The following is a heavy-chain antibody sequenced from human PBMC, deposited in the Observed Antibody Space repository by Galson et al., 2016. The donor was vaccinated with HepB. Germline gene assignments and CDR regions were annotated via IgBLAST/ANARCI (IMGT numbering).Heavy chain of an antibody. CDR1: GFSFSNSG. J-gene: IGHJ6*03. D-gene: IGHD6-25*01. CDR2: ITRSGDAT. Sequence: SLRLSCAASGFSFSNSGMSWVRQAPGRGLEWVSGITRSGDATHYADFGKGRFTISRDNAKNSLYLQMNSLRDGDTAVYYCARDPKAARQVYYYYYYMDVWGRGTTVTVSS. V-gene: IGHV3-23*01. CDR3: ARDPKAARQVYYYYYYMDV.